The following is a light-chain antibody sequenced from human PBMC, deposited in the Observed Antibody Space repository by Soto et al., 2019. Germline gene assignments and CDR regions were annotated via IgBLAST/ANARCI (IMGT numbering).Light chain of an antibody. Sequence: EIVLTQSPVTLSLSSGERATLSCRASQTVSNYLAWYQQKPGRAPRLLIYDASNRATGIAARFSGSGSGTDFTLTISSLEPEDFAVYYCQQRSTCPYTFGQGTKREMK. CDR1: QTVSNY. J-gene: IGKJ2*01. CDR2: DAS. V-gene: IGKV3-11*01. CDR3: QQRSTCPYT.